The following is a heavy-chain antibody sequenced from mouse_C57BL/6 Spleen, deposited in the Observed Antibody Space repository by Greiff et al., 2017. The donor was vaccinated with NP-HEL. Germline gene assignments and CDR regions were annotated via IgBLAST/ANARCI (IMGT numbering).Heavy chain of an antibody. V-gene: IGHV1-55*01. CDR3: AREVYGYDVGYYFDY. J-gene: IGHJ2*01. D-gene: IGHD2-2*01. CDR1: GYTFTSYW. CDR2: IYPGSGST. Sequence: QVQLQQPGAELVKPGASVKMSCKASGYTFTSYWITWVKQRPGQGLEWIGDIYPGSGSTNYNEKFKSKATLTVDTSSSTAYMQLSSLTSEDSAVYYCAREVYGYDVGYYFDYWGQGTTLTVSS.